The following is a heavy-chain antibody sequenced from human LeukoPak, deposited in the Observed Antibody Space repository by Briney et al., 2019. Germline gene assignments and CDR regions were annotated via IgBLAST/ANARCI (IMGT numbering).Heavy chain of an antibody. CDR3: AKEEGMAVAGSFDY. CDR2: ISGSGGTT. J-gene: IGHJ4*02. D-gene: IGHD6-19*01. V-gene: IGHV3-23*01. Sequence: GGSLRLSCAASGFTFSSYAMSWVRQAPGKGLEWVSSISGSGGTTFYADSVKGRFTISRDNSKNTLYLQMSSLRVEDTAVYYCAKEEGMAVAGSFDYWGQGALVTVSS. CDR1: GFTFSSYA.